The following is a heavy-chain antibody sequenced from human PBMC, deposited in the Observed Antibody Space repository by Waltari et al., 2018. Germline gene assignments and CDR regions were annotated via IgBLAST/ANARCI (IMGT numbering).Heavy chain of an antibody. CDR2: ISSSSSTI. D-gene: IGHD3-3*01. CDR3: ARNNDFWSGFYYYYGMDV. V-gene: IGHV3-48*01. J-gene: IGHJ6*02. CDR1: GFTFSSYS. Sequence: EVQLVESGGGLVQPGGSLRLSCAASGFTFSSYSMNWVRQAPGKGLEWVSYISSSSSTIYYADAVKGRFTISRDNAKNSLYLQMNSLRAEDTAVYYCARNNDFWSGFYYYYGMDVWGQGTTVTVSS.